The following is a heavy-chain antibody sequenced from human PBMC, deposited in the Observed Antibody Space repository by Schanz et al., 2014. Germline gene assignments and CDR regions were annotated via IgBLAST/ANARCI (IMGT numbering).Heavy chain of an antibody. CDR1: GFTFDDYA. V-gene: IGHV3-9*01. CDR2: ISWNSGSI. D-gene: IGHD1-26*01. J-gene: IGHJ4*02. Sequence: EVQLVESGGGLVQPGRSLRLSCAASGFTFDDYAMHWVRQAPGKGLEWVSGISWNSGSIGYEDSVKGRFTISRDNAKNSLYLQMNSLRAEDTALYFCAKDSRGSSFDMDVWGQGTLVTVSS. CDR3: AKDSRGSSFDMDV.